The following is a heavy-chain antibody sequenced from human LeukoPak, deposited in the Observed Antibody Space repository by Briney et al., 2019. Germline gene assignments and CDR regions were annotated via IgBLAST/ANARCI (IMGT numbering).Heavy chain of an antibody. Sequence: GASVKVSCTASGYPFTHHYINWVRQAPGQGLEWVGWINPSSGGTKYAPKFKGRVTMTRDTSDTTVYLEMKNLTSDDTGVFYCAREVDMDLGTSSADYWGQGTLVTVSS. CDR1: GYPFTHHY. D-gene: IGHD6-6*01. CDR2: INPSSGGT. V-gene: IGHV1-2*02. CDR3: AREVDMDLGTSSADY. J-gene: IGHJ4*02.